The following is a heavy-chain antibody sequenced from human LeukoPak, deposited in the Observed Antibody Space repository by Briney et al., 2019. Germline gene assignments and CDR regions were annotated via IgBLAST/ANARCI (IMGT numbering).Heavy chain of an antibody. D-gene: IGHD3-16*01. CDR1: GYTFIDYY. Sequence: WASVKVSCKASGYTFIDYYIHCVRQAPGQGLEWLGWINPNSGGTNYAQKVQGRVNLIRETSINTAYMELSRLTSDDTALYYCARSGSRGRSYDDAFDIWGQGTMVTVSS. CDR2: INPNSGGT. CDR3: ARSGSRGRSYDDAFDI. J-gene: IGHJ3*02. V-gene: IGHV1-2*02.